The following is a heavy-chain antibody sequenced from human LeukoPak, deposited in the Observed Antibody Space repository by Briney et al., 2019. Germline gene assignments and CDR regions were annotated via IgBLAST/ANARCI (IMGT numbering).Heavy chain of an antibody. D-gene: IGHD5-24*01. CDR2: IYYSGST. V-gene: IGHV4-39*02. J-gene: IGHJ3*02. CDR3: AREEKWLHDAFDI. CDR1: GGSISSSSYY. Sequence: PSETLSLTCTVSGGSISSSSYYWGWIRQPPGTGLEWIGSIYYSGSTYYNPSLKSRVTISVDTSKNQFSLKLSSVTAADTAVYYCAREEKWLHDAFDIWGQGTMVTVSS.